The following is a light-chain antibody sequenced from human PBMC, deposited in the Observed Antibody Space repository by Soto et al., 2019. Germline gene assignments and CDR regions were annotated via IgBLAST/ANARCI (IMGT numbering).Light chain of an antibody. V-gene: IGLV7-43*01. CDR2: STS. CDR3: LLYYGGVRV. CDR1: TGAVTSTFY. J-gene: IGLJ2*01. Sequence: QAVVTQEPSLSVSPGGTVTLTCASSTGAVTSTFYPNWFQQKSGQAPRSLIYSTSNRHPWTPARFSGSLLGVRAALTLSSVQPEDEADYYCLLYYGGVRVFGGGTKLTVL.